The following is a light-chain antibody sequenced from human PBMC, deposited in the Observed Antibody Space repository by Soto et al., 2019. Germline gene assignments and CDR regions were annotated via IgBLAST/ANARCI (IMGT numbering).Light chain of an antibody. Sequence: QSALTQPASVSGSPGQSITISCTGTSSDVGAYNYDSWYQQHPGKAPKLMIYDVSNRPSGVSNRFSGSKSGNTASLTISGLQAEDEADYYCSSYTGSSTRVVFGGGTKLTVL. J-gene: IGLJ2*01. V-gene: IGLV2-14*01. CDR3: SSYTGSSTRVV. CDR1: SSDVGAYNY. CDR2: DVS.